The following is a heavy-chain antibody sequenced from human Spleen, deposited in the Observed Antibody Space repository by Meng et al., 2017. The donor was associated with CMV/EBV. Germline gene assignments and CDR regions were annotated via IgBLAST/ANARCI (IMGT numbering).Heavy chain of an antibody. Sequence: YTFTDFFIHGVRQAPGQGTEWVGLIDPTSGSTNYAQRFQGRVTMTRDTSTNIVYMELNSLRSEDTAVYYCAKDSDFWTGYSSYYFDYWGQGTLVTVSS. CDR3: AKDSDFWTGYSSYYFDY. J-gene: IGHJ4*02. CDR1: YTFTDFF. V-gene: IGHV1-46*01. CDR2: IDPTSGST. D-gene: IGHD3/OR15-3a*01.